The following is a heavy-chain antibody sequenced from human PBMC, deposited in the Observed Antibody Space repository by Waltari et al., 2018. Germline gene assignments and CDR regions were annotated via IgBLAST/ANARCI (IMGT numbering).Heavy chain of an antibody. CDR3: ARDRGRGLYLDV. V-gene: IGHV4-4*02. Sequence: QLQESGPGLVKPSGTLSLSCAVSGDSVTSPNWWSWVRQSPQRGLEWIGQVLSTGKTNYSPSFASRVTMSLDASNNQFSLKVTSATAADTAVYYCARDRGRGLYLDVWGPGTLVTVS. J-gene: IGHJ4*02. CDR2: VLSTGKT. CDR1: GDSVTSPNW. D-gene: IGHD2-15*01.